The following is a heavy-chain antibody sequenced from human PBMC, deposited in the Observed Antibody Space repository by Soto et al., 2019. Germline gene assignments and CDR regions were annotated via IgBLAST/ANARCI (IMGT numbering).Heavy chain of an antibody. V-gene: IGHV4-31*03. D-gene: IGHD3-16*01. Sequence: SETLSLTCTVSGGSISSGGYYWSWIRQHPGKGLEWIGYIYYSGSTYYNPSLKSRVTISVDTSKNQFSLKLSSVTAADTAVYYCARAPGGVRYYFDYWGQGTLVTVSS. CDR2: IYYSGST. J-gene: IGHJ4*02. CDR1: GGSISSGGYY. CDR3: ARAPGGVRYYFDY.